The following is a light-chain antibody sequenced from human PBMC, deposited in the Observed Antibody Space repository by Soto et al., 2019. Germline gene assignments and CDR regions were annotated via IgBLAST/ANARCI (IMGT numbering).Light chain of an antibody. CDR2: CAS. CDR1: QSVRSSY. V-gene: IGKV3-20*01. CDR3: QQYGSSPT. J-gene: IGKJ4*01. Sequence: EIVLTQSPGTLSLSPGERATLSCRASQSVRSSYLAWYQQKPGQAPRLLIYCASSRGTGIPDRFSGSGSETDFTITISRLEPEDFALYYCQQYGSSPTFGGGTKVEIK.